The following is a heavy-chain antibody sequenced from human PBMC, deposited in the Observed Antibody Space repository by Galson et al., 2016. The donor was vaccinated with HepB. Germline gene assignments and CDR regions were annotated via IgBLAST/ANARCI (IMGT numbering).Heavy chain of an antibody. CDR1: DYTFTSQY. Sequence: SVKVSCKASDYTFTSQYMHWVRQAPGQGLEWVGVINPRGGSTSTAQKFQGRLTLTTDTSTKMFYLVPSGLNPEDTAIYYCAREGVDLGATVPHFESWGQGSLVAVSS. CDR2: INPRGGST. CDR3: AREGVDLGATVPHFES. J-gene: IGHJ4*02. D-gene: IGHD5-12*01. V-gene: IGHV1-46*01.